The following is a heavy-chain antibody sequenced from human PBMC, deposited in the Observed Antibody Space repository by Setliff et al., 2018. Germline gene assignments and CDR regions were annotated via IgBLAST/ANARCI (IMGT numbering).Heavy chain of an antibody. CDR3: ARMSGFLYMDV. CDR1: GDSISSRRNY. CDR2: IYTSWST. V-gene: IGHV4-61*09. D-gene: IGHD3-3*01. Sequence: SETLSLTCTVSGDSISSRRNYWGWFRQPAGKELEWIGQIYTSWSTNYNPSLKSRLTISLDTSKNQFSLTLSSVTAADTAVYYCARMSGFLYMDVWGKGTAVTVSS. J-gene: IGHJ6*03.